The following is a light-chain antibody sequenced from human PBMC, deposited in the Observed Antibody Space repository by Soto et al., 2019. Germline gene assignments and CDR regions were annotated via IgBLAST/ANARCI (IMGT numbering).Light chain of an antibody. V-gene: IGKV3-20*01. CDR2: GAS. CDR1: QSVSSSY. Sequence: EIVLTQSPGTLSLSPGERATLSCRASQSVSSSYLAWYQQKPGQAPRLLIYGASSRATGIPDRFSGSGSGTDFTLTISRLEPEDFAVYYCQQYGSSTPITFGPGTKVAIK. CDR3: QQYGSSTPIT. J-gene: IGKJ3*01.